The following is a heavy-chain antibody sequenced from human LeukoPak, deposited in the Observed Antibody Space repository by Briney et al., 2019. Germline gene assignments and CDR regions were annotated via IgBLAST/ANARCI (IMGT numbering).Heavy chain of an antibody. J-gene: IGHJ4*02. CDR3: ARLKDDVTKLDY. V-gene: IGHV3-7*01. D-gene: IGHD2-8*01. Sequence: PGGSLRLSCAASGFTFSTYCMSWVRQAPGKGLEWVASINQDGSQKRYVDSVQGRFTISRDNTKNSLFLQMNSLRAEDTAVYYCARLKDDVTKLDYWGQGTLVTVSS. CDR1: GFTFSTYC. CDR2: INQDGSQK.